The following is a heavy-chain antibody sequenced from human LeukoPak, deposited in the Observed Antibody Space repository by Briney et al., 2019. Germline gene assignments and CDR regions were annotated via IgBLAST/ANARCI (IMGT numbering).Heavy chain of an antibody. Sequence: GGSLRLSCVGSGFSFSTYDMGWVRQTPGKGLEWVSAISTTGGYTEDADSVKGRFTISRDNSQNTLFLQMHSLRAEDTAVYYCARLRRDSSGWYADDSWGQGTLVTVSS. CDR1: GFSFSTYD. CDR2: ISTTGGYT. CDR3: ARLRRDSSGWYADDS. V-gene: IGHV3-23*01. J-gene: IGHJ4*02. D-gene: IGHD6-19*01.